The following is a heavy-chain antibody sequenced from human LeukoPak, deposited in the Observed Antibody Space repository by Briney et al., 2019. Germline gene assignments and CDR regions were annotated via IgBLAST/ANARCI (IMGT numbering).Heavy chain of an antibody. CDR1: GYTFTGYY. Sequence: ASVKVSCKASGYTFTGYYMHWARQAPGQGLEWMGWINPDSGGTNSAQKLQGRVTMTRDTSISTAYMELSRLRSDDTAVYYCARGYYDSSDYEYFQHWGQGTLVTVSS. CDR3: ARGYYDSSDYEYFQH. D-gene: IGHD3-22*01. V-gene: IGHV1-2*02. CDR2: INPDSGGT. J-gene: IGHJ1*01.